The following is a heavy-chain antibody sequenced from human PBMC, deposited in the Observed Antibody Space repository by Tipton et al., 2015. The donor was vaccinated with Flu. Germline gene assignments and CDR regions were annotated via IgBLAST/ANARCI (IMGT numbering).Heavy chain of an antibody. J-gene: IGHJ4*02. V-gene: IGHV3-48*02. CDR3: ARAGYSTGWGDNYFDS. Sequence: GSLRLSCAASGFTVSSNYMSWVRQAPGKGLEWIAYISGTKSDIFYADSVKGRFTISRDNAKSSISGEMRSLRDEDTAVYYCARAGYSTGWGDNYFDSWGQGTVVTVSS. CDR1: GFTVSSNY. D-gene: IGHD6-25*01. CDR2: ISGTKSDI.